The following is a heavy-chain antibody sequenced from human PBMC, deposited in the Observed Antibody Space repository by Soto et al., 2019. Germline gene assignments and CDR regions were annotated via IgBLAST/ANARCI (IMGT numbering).Heavy chain of an antibody. CDR1: GFTFSSYW. D-gene: IGHD3-22*01. CDR3: ARGLNYYDSSGYNYYYGMDV. J-gene: IGHJ6*02. V-gene: IGHV3-7*01. CDR2: IKQDGSEK. Sequence: GESLKISCAASGFTFSSYWMSWVRQAPGKGLEWVANIKQDGSEKYYVDSVKGRFTISRDNAKNSLYLQMNSLRAEDTAVYYCARGLNYYDSSGYNYYYGMDVWGQGTTVTVSS.